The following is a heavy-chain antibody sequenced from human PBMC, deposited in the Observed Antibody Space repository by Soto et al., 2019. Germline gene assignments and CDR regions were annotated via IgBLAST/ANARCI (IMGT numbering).Heavy chain of an antibody. D-gene: IGHD3-3*01. J-gene: IGHJ6*02. Sequence: EVQLVESGGGLVQPGGSLRLSCAASGFTFSSYWMSWVRQAPGKGLEWVANIKEDGSEKYYVDSVKGRFTISRDNAKNSLSLQMNSLRAEDTAVYYCARDFGILRFLEWFNYYYGMDVWGQGTTVTVSS. V-gene: IGHV3-7*03. CDR1: GFTFSSYW. CDR3: ARDFGILRFLEWFNYYYGMDV. CDR2: IKEDGSEK.